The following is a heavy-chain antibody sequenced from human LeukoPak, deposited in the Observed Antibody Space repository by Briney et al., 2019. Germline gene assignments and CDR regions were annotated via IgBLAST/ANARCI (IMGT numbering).Heavy chain of an antibody. Sequence: PSETLSLTCIVSGDSFSTTSYFWGWIRQPPGQGLEWIGTFYYTGTTYYNPSLKSRVTISVDTSKNQFSLKLSSVTAADTAAYYCARVRSIWFGDRTTDVWGQGTLVTVSS. CDR1: GDSFSTTSYF. D-gene: IGHD3-10*01. J-gene: IGHJ4*02. CDR2: FYYTGTT. CDR3: ARVRSIWFGDRTTDV. V-gene: IGHV4-39*07.